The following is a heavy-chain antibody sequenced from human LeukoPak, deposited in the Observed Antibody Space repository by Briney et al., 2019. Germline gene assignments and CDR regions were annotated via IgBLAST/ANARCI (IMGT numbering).Heavy chain of an antibody. D-gene: IGHD5-18*01. CDR2: IIPIFGTA. J-gene: IGHJ5*02. CDR1: GGTFSSYA. V-gene: IGHV1-69*13. Sequence: SVKVSCKASGGTFSSYAISWVRQAPGQGLEWMGGIIPIFGTANYAQKFQGRVTITADESTSTAYMELSSLRFEDTAVYYCARDRSLRELWLRNWFDPWGQGTLVTVSS. CDR3: ARDRSLRELWLRNWFDP.